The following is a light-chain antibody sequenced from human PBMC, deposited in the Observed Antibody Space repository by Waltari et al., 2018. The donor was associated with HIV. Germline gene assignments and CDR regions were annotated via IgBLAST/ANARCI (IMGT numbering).Light chain of an antibody. CDR2: RNF. Sequence: QSVLTQPPSTSGTPGQTVTISCSGTRSDIGTNYVYWYQQVPGTAPKLLIYRNFRRPSGAPARFSGSKSGTSASLAISGLRSEDEAHYHCASWDDSLGGRWVFGGGTKLTVL. V-gene: IGLV1-47*01. CDR3: ASWDDSLGGRWV. CDR1: RSDIGTNY. J-gene: IGLJ3*02.